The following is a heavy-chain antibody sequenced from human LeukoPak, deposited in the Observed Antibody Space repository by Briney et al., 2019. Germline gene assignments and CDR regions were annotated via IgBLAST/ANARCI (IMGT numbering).Heavy chain of an antibody. CDR3: ARDLYYYDSSGYYSEYFDY. J-gene: IGHJ4*02. CDR1: GYTFINYG. D-gene: IGHD3-22*01. CDR2: ISVYNGNT. V-gene: IGHV1-18*01. Sequence: ASVKVSCKASGYTFINYGISWVRQAPGQGLEWMGGISVYNGNTNYAQRLQGRVIMTTDTSTSTAYMELRSLRSDDTAVHYCARDLYYYDSSGYYSEYFDYWGQGTLVTVSS.